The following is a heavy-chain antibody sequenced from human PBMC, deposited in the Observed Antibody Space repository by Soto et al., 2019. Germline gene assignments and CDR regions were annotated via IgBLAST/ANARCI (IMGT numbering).Heavy chain of an antibody. D-gene: IGHD3-16*01. CDR2: IYYSGST. CDR1: GGSISSGGYY. Sequence: SETLSLTCTDSGGSISSGGYYWSWIRQHPGKGLEWIGYIYYSGSTYYNPSLKSRVTISVDTSKNQFSLKLSSVTAADTAVYYCARVMITFGGVTANWFDPWGQGTLVTVSS. J-gene: IGHJ5*02. V-gene: IGHV4-31*03. CDR3: ARVMITFGGVTANWFDP.